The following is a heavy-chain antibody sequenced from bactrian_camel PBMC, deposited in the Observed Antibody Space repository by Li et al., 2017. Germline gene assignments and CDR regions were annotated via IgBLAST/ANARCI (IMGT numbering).Heavy chain of an antibody. Sequence: QLVESGGGSVETGGSLRLSCTASGYTHVYTRYTLAWFRQAPLHEREGVASITSDGITNYADSVQGRFTISRDNAKNTLYLQLNSLKTEDSAMYYCAKMGLWAEGATLDWGQGTQVTVS. CDR1: GYTHVYTRYT. D-gene: IGHD1*01. CDR2: ITSDGIT. CDR3: AKMGLWAEGATLD. V-gene: IGHV3S53*01. J-gene: IGHJ4*01.